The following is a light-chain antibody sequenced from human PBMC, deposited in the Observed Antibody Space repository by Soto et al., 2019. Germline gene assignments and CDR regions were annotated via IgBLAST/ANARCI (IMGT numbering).Light chain of an antibody. CDR3: CSYTGNKVLV. CDR2: DVS. Sequence: QSVLTQPRSLSGSPGQSVTISCTGPTIGAHSFVSWYQDRPDKVPKLLIYDVSQRPSGIPDRFSGSRSANTASLTISGLQAYDAAAYYCCSYTGNKVLVFGTGTKVTVL. V-gene: IGLV2-11*01. J-gene: IGLJ1*01. CDR1: TIGAHSF.